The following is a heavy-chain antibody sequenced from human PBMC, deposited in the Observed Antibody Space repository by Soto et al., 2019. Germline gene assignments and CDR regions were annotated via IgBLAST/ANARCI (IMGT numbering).Heavy chain of an antibody. CDR3: AKDLTGATCA. CDR1: GFTFSSYW. CDR2: TNSDGSDT. J-gene: IGHJ5*02. D-gene: IGHD7-27*01. Sequence: PGGSLRLSCAASGFTFSSYWMYWVRQAPGKGLVWVSRTNSDGSDTSYADSVKGRFTISRDISKNTLFLQMNSLRVEDTAVYFCAKDLTGATCAWGQGTLVTVSS. V-gene: IGHV3-74*01.